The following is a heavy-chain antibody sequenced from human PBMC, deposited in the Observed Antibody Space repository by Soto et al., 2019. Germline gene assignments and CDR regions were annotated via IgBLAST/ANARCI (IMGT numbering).Heavy chain of an antibody. CDR2: INPNSGGT. Sequence: ASVKVSCKASGYTFTGYYMHWVRQAPGQGLEWMGWINPNSGGTNYAQRFQGRVTMTRDTSISTAYMELSRLRSDDTAVYYCAGDRAIFGVVLFDYWGQGTLVTVSS. V-gene: IGHV1-2*02. CDR1: GYTFTGYY. CDR3: AGDRAIFGVVLFDY. D-gene: IGHD3-3*01. J-gene: IGHJ4*02.